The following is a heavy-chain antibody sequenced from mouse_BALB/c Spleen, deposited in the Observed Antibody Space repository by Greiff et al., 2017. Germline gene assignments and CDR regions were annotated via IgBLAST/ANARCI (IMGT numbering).Heavy chain of an antibody. CDR2: ISSGGSYT. V-gene: IGHV5-9-4*01. CDR3: ARDGNAMDY. Sequence: DVMLVESGGGLVKPGGSLKLSCAASGFTFSSYAMSWVRQSPEKRLEWVAEISSGGSYTYYPDTVTGRFTISRDNAKNTLYLEMSSLRSEDTAMYYCARDGNAMDYWGQGTSVTVSS. D-gene: IGHD4-1*01. CDR1: GFTFSSYA. J-gene: IGHJ4*01.